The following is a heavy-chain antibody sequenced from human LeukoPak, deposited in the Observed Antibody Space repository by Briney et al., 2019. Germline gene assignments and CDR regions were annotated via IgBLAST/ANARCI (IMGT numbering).Heavy chain of an antibody. Sequence: GASVKLSCKASGYTFTSYDINWVRQATGQGLEWMGWMNPNNGNTGYAQKFQGRVTITRNTSISTAYMELSSLRSEDTAVYYCARTRLERRGYYYYYYMDVWGKGTTVTVSS. CDR2: MNPNNGNT. CDR3: ARTRLERRGYYYYYYMDV. J-gene: IGHJ6*03. D-gene: IGHD1-1*01. V-gene: IGHV1-8*03. CDR1: GYTFTSYD.